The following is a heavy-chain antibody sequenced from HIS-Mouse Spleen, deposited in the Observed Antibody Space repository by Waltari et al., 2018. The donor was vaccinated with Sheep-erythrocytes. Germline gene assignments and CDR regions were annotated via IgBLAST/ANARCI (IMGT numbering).Heavy chain of an antibody. CDR2: ISSSSSYI. V-gene: IGHV3-21*01. Sequence: EVQLVESGGGLVKPGGSLRLSCAASGFTFSSYSMNWVRQAPGKGLEGVSSISSSSSYIYYADSVKGRFTISRDNAKNSLYLQMNSLRAEDTAVYYCARVASGATFYYWDQGTLVTVSS. D-gene: IGHD1-26*01. J-gene: IGHJ4*02. CDR3: ARVASGATFYY. CDR1: GFTFSSYS.